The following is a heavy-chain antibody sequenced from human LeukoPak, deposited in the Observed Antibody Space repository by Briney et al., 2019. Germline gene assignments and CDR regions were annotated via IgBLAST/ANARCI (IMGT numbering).Heavy chain of an antibody. CDR2: IRSKANSYAT. V-gene: IGHV3-73*01. D-gene: IGHD2-2*01. Sequence: GGSLRLSCAASGFTFSSYAMSWVRQASGKGLEWVGRIRSKANSYATAYAASVKGRFTISRDDSKNTAYLQMNSLKTEDTAVYYCTRHYCSSTSCTGDAFDIWGQGAMVTVSS. J-gene: IGHJ3*02. CDR1: GFTFSSYA. CDR3: TRHYCSSTSCTGDAFDI.